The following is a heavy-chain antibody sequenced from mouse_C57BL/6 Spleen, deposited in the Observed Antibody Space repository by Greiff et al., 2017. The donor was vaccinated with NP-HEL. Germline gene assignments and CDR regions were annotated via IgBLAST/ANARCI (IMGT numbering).Heavy chain of an antibody. CDR3: ARGTVVATRGYYYAMDY. CDR2: IDPNSGGT. CDR1: GYTFTSYW. J-gene: IGHJ4*01. V-gene: IGHV1-72*01. Sequence: QVQLQQSGPELVKPGASVKISCKASGYTFTSYWMHWVKQRPGRGLEWIGRIDPNSGGTKYNEKFKSKATLTVDKPSSTAYMQLSSLTSEDSAVYYCARGTVVATRGYYYAMDYWGQGTSVTVSS. D-gene: IGHD1-1*01.